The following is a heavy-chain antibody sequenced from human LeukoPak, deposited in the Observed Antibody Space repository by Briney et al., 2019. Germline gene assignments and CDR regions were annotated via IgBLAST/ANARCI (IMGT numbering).Heavy chain of an antibody. J-gene: IGHJ3*02. Sequence: SETLSLTCTVSGVSISSGDYYWSWIRQPPGKGLEWIGYIYYSGSTYYNPSLKSRVTISVDTSKNQFSLKLGSVTAADTAVYYCAVLEGNAFDIWGQGTMVTVSS. CDR1: GVSISSGDYY. D-gene: IGHD1-1*01. CDR3: AVLEGNAFDI. CDR2: IYYSGST. V-gene: IGHV4-30-4*01.